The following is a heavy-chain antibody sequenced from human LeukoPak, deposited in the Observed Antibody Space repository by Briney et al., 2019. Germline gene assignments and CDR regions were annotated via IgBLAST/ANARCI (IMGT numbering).Heavy chain of an antibody. V-gene: IGHV4-34*01. J-gene: IGHJ6*03. CDR3: ARASIAAAVRTNKYYYYYMDV. CDR2: INHSGST. CDR1: GGSFSGYY. D-gene: IGHD6-13*01. Sequence: SETLSLTCAVYGGSFSGYYWSWIRQPPGKGLEWIGEINHSGSTNYNPSLKSRVTISVDTSKNQFSLKLSSVTAADTAVYYCARASIAAAVRTNKYYYYYMDVWGKGTTVTASS.